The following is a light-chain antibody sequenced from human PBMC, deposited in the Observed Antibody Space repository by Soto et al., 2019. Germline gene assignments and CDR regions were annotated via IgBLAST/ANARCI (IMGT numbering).Light chain of an antibody. CDR3: NSHTSSNTRV. J-gene: IGLJ1*01. CDR2: EVS. Sequence: QSALTQPASVSGSPGQSITISCTGTSSDVGGYNHVSWYQHHPGKAPKLMIYEVSNRPSGVSNRFSGSKSGNTASLTISGRQADDEADYYCNSHTSSNTRVFGTGTKVTVL. V-gene: IGLV2-14*01. CDR1: SSDVGGYNH.